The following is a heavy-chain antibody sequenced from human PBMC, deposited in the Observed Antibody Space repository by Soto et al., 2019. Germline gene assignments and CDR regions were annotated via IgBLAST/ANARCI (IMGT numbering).Heavy chain of an antibody. Sequence: QVQLQESGPVLVQPSQTLSLTCTVSGASINSGGYYWSWIRHLPGKGLEWIGYIYFSGSTYYNPSLESRVTISLDTSQNQFSLNLTSVLIADTAIYYCASCDPWGVIFASWGQGTLVTVS. CDR3: ASCDPWGVIFAS. J-gene: IGHJ4*02. CDR1: GASINSGGYY. V-gene: IGHV4-31*03. CDR2: IYFSGST. D-gene: IGHD3-16*01.